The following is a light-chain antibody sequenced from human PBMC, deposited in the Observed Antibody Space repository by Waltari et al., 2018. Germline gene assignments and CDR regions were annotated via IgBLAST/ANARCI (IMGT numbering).Light chain of an antibody. CDR3: QAWDTITGGV. CDR1: KLGAKF. CDR2: QST. Sequence: SYELTQPPSVPVSPGPTASIPCSGHKLGAKFACWYQQKPGQSPVLVIYQSTKRPSGIPERFSGSNSGNTATLTISGTQAMDEADYYCQAWDTITGGVFGGGTKLTVL. V-gene: IGLV3-1*01. J-gene: IGLJ2*01.